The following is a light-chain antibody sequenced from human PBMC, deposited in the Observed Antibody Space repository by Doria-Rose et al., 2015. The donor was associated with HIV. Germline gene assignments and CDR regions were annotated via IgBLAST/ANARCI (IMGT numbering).Light chain of an antibody. CDR1: QSFSSTY. J-gene: IGKJ1*01. CDR2: DGS. CDR3: HQYRTSWT. Sequence: EIVLTQSPGTLSLSQGVRATLSRRASQSFSSTYLAWYQQKPGVAPSLLIYDGSTRATGIPDRFSASGSGTDFILTINRLEPEDFALYYGHQYRTSWTFGQGTKVEI. V-gene: IGKV3-20*01.